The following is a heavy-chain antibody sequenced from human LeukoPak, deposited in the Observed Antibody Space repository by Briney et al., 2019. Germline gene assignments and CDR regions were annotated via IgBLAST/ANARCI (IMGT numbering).Heavy chain of an antibody. CDR1: GFTFSSYG. D-gene: IGHD3-22*01. Sequence: PGGSLRLSCAASGFTFSSYGMSWVRQAPGKGLEWVSAISGSGGSTYYADSVKGRFTISRDNSKNTLYLQMNSLRAEDTAVYYCAKDFWSVMDCYDSSRSFDYWGQGTLVTVSS. J-gene: IGHJ4*02. V-gene: IGHV3-23*01. CDR2: ISGSGGST. CDR3: AKDFWSVMDCYDSSRSFDY.